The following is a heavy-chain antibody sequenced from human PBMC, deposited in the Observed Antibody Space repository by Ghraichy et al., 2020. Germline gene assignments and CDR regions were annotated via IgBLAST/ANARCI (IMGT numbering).Heavy chain of an antibody. Sequence: GGSLRLSCVGSGFTFSAYNMNWVRQSPGKGLEWVSYITSSSRSIFYADSVKGRFTISRDNAQNSLYLQMNSLRAEDTAVYYCSRGGGAGTPVLYHMDVWGLGTTVTVSS. V-gene: IGHV3-48*04. CDR2: ITSSSRSI. CDR3: SRGGGAGTPVLYHMDV. CDR1: GFTFSAYN. J-gene: IGHJ6*02. D-gene: IGHD6-19*01.